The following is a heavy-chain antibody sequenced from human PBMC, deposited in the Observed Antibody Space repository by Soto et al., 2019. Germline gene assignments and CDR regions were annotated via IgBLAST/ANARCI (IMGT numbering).Heavy chain of an antibody. CDR3: ARQASYWHGGGGWFDP. J-gene: IGHJ5*02. CDR2: IGTLHDT. D-gene: IGHD2-8*02. V-gene: IGHV3-13*01. CDR1: GFTFSAYD. Sequence: EVQLVESGGGLVQPGGSLRLSCAASGFTFSAYDMHWVRQPTGKGLEWVSAIGTLHDTYYPDSVKVRFTISRENAKNSLYLQMNSLTTGDTAVYYCARQASYWHGGGGWFDPWGQGTLVTVSS.